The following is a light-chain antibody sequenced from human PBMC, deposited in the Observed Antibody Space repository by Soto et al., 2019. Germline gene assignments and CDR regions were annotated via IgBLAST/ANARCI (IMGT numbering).Light chain of an antibody. CDR2: TAS. J-gene: IGKJ2*01. CDR1: QSITNY. CDR3: QQSYGIPHT. Sequence: DIQMTQSPSSLSASVGDRVTITCRASQSITNYLNWYQQKPGEVPKLLIYTASSLQSGVPSRFSGSGSGTDFTLTISSLQPEDFATYYCQQSYGIPHTFGQGTKLEIK. V-gene: IGKV1-39*01.